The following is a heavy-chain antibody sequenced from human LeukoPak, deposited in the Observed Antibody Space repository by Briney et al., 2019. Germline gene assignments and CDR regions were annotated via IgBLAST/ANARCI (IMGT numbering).Heavy chain of an antibody. D-gene: IGHD2-21*02. CDR2: INPSGGTT. CDR1: GYTFTSYL. V-gene: IGHV1-46*01. J-gene: IGHJ4*02. CDR3: ARDHYHKIHSVMVTAPDY. Sequence: ASVKLSCKASGYTFTSYLMHWVRQAPGQGLEWVGLINPSGGTTKYAQRFQGRVTMTRDTSTSTVYMELSSLRSEDTAVYYCARDHYHKIHSVMVTAPDYWGQGTLVIVSS.